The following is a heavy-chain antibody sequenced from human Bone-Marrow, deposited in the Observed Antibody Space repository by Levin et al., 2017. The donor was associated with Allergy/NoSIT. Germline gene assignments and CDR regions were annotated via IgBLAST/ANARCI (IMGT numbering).Heavy chain of an antibody. CDR2: IYYSGST. D-gene: IGHD6-19*01. Sequence: SETLSLTCTVSGGSISSYYWSWIRQPPGKGLEWIGYIYYSGSTNYNPSLKSRVTISVDTSKNQFSLKLSSVTAADTAVYYCARDGPWSSGTWYFERWGRGTLVTVSS. V-gene: IGHV4-59*01. J-gene: IGHJ2*01. CDR3: ARDGPWSSGTWYFER. CDR1: GGSISSYY.